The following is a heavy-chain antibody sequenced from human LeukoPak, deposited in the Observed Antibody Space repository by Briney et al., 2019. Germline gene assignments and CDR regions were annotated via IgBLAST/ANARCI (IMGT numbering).Heavy chain of an antibody. J-gene: IGHJ5*02. CDR1: GYTFTSYY. CDR3: ARDGVWLDSSSWYVFDP. Sequence: ASVKVSCKASGYTFTSYYMHWVRQAPGQGLEWMGIINPSGGSTSYAQKFQGRVTMTRDTSISTAYMELSRLRSDDTAVYYCARDGVWLDSSSWYVFDPWGQGTLVTVSS. V-gene: IGHV1-46*01. D-gene: IGHD6-13*01. CDR2: INPSGGST.